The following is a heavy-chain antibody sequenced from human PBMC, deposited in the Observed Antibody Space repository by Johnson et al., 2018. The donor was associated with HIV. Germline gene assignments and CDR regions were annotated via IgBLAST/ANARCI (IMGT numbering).Heavy chain of an antibody. Sequence: QVQLVESGGGVVQPGGSLRLSCAASGFTFSSYGMHWVRQAPGKGLEWEAFIRYDGSNKYYADSVKGRFTISRDNSKNTLYLQMNSLRAEDTAVYYCAKDGAEYSTWIDALDIWGQGTMVTVSS. CDR2: IRYDGSNK. V-gene: IGHV3-30*02. J-gene: IGHJ3*02. CDR3: AKDGAEYSTWIDALDI. D-gene: IGHD6-6*01. CDR1: GFTFSSYG.